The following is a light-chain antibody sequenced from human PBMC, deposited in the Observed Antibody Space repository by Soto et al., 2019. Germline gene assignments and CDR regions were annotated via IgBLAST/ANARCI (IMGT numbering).Light chain of an antibody. Sequence: EIVLTQSPATLSLSPGERATHSCRASQSVSSYLAWYQQKPGQAPRLLIYDASNRATGIPARFSGSGSGTDFTLTISSLEPEDFAVYYCQQQLTFGGGTKVEIK. CDR2: DAS. CDR1: QSVSSY. J-gene: IGKJ4*01. V-gene: IGKV3-11*01. CDR3: QQQLT.